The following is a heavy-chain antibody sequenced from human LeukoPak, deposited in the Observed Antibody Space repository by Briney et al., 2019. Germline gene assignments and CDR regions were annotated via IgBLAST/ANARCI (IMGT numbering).Heavy chain of an antibody. J-gene: IGHJ4*02. CDR1: GSGFTFNNYW. CDR2: INADGSTT. D-gene: IGHD6-13*01. CDR3: ARDRGVYSRTLED. V-gene: IGHV3-74*01. Sequence: PGGSLRLSCAASGSGFTFNNYWIHWVRQAPGKGLVWVSRINADGSTTSYADSVRGRFTISRDNAKNTLYLQMNSLRVEDTAVYYCARDRGVYSRTLEDWGQGTLVTVSS.